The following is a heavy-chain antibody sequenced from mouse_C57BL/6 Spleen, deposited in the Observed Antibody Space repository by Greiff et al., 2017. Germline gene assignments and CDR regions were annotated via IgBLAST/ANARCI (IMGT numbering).Heavy chain of an antibody. CDR1: GFTFSSYA. CDR2: ISDGGSYT. V-gene: IGHV5-4*03. Sequence: EVKVVESGGGLVKPGGSLKLSCAASGFTFSSYAMSWVRQTPEKRLEWVATISDGGSYTYYPDNVKGRFTISRDNAKNNLYLQMSHLKSEDTAMYYCARPGAYYSNYEAMDYWGQGTSVTVSS. CDR3: ARPGAYYSNYEAMDY. J-gene: IGHJ4*01. D-gene: IGHD2-5*01.